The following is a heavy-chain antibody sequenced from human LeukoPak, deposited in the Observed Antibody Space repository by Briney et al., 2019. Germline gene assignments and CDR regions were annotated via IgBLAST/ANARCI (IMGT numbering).Heavy chain of an antibody. CDR1: GGTFSSYA. CDR2: IIPIFGTA. J-gene: IGHJ5*02. V-gene: IGHV1-69*01. D-gene: IGHD2-15*01. CDR3: ARVLAATRWFDP. Sequence: ASVKVSCKASGGTFSSYAISWVRQAPGQGLEWMGGIIPIFGTANYAQKFQGRVTITADESTSTAYMELSSLRSEDTAVYYCARVLAATRWFDPWGQGTLVTVSS.